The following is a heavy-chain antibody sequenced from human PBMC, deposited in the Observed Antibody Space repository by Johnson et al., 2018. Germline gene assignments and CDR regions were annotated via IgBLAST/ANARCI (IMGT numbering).Heavy chain of an antibody. J-gene: IGHJ6*03. CDR2: ISYDGSNK. D-gene: IGHD5-12*01. CDR1: GFTFSSYG. CDR3: AKGGGATYEHFHSYMAV. V-gene: IGHV3-30*18. Sequence: QVQLVQSGGGVVQPGRSLRLSCAASGFTFSSYGMHWVRQAPGKGLEWVAVISYDGSNKYYADSVKGRFTISRDNSKNTLYLQMNSLRAEDTAVYYCAKGGGATYEHFHSYMAVWGKGTTVTVSS.